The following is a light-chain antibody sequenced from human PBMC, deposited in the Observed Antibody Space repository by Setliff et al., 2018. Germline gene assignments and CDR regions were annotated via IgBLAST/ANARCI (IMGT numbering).Light chain of an antibody. Sequence: QSVLTQPPSASGTPGQRVTISCSGSSSNIGSNTVNWYQQLPGTAPKLLIYGNSNRPSGVPDRFSGSKSGTSASLAITGLQAEDEADYYCQSYDSSLGGSVVFGGGTKVTVL. V-gene: IGLV1-40*01. CDR2: GNS. J-gene: IGLJ2*01. CDR1: SSNIGSNT. CDR3: QSYDSSLGGSVV.